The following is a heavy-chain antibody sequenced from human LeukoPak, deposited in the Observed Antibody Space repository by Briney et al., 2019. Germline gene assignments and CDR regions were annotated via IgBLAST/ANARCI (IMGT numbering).Heavy chain of an antibody. V-gene: IGHV1-2*02. D-gene: IGHD2-15*01. CDR1: GYTFTGYY. Sequence: ASVKVSCKASGYTFTGYYMHWVRQAPGQGLEWMGWIDPNSGGTNYAQKFQGRVTMTRDTSISTAYMELSRLRSDDTAVYYCARCSGGSCLIDYWGQGTLVTVSS. J-gene: IGHJ4*02. CDR2: IDPNSGGT. CDR3: ARCSGGSCLIDY.